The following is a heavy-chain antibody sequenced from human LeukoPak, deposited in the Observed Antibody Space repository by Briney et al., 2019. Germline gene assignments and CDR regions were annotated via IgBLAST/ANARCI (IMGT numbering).Heavy chain of an antibody. Sequence: PSETLSLSCSVPSGSITTYYWNWIRQAPGKEPEWIGYIHHSGSANYNPSLKTRGSLSIDTSKDHFFLRLTSVTAADTAVYYCARLVVPEAFVFDSGCEGPLVTVSS. CDR1: SGSITTYY. CDR3: ARLVVPEAFVFDS. V-gene: IGHV4-59*08. J-gene: IGHJ4*02. CDR2: IHHSGSA. D-gene: IGHD2-2*01.